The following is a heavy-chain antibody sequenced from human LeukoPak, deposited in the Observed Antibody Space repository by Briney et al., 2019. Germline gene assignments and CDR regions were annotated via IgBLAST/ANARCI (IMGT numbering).Heavy chain of an antibody. D-gene: IGHD6-19*01. V-gene: IGHV3-64*01. Sequence: GGSLRLSCAASGFTFSSYAMHWVRQAPGKGLEYVSAISGNGGSTYYANSVKGRFTISRDNSKNTLYLQMGSLRAEDMAVYYCARAGYSSAWYAEYFQHWGQGTLVTVSS. CDR3: ARAGYSSAWYAEYFQH. J-gene: IGHJ1*01. CDR2: ISGNGGST. CDR1: GFTFSSYA.